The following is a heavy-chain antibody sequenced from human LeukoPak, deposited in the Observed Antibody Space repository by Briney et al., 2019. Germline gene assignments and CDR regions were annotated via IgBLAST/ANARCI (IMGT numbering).Heavy chain of an antibody. J-gene: IGHJ4*02. Sequence: GGSLRLSCAASGFTFDDYAMHWVRQAPGKGPEWVSGISWNSGSIGYADSVKGRFTISRDNAKNSLYLQMNSLRAEDTAVYYCAREGARGVDYWGQGTLVTVSS. CDR3: AREGARGVDY. V-gene: IGHV3-9*01. CDR1: GFTFDDYA. CDR2: ISWNSGSI. D-gene: IGHD3-10*01.